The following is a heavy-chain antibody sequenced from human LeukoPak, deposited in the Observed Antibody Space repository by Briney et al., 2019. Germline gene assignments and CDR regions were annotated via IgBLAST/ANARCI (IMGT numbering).Heavy chain of an antibody. CDR1: GYTFTXYY. CDR3: ARGYDSSGYFGPPWYFDL. D-gene: IGHD3-22*01. CDR2: INPSGGST. Sequence: XVSXXXXGYTFTXYYMHWVRQAPGQGLEWMGIINPSGGSTSYAQKLQGRVTMTTDTSTSTAYMELRSLRSDDTAVYYCARGYDSSGYFGPPWYFDLWGRGTLVTVSS. V-gene: IGHV1-46*01. J-gene: IGHJ2*01.